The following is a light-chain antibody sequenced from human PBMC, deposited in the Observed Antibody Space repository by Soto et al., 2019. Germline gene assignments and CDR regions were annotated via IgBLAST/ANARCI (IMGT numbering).Light chain of an antibody. V-gene: IGLV2-14*01. J-gene: IGLJ3*02. CDR3: ISYTSSSTRV. Sequence: QSALTQPASVSGSPGQSITISCTGTSSDVGGYNYVSWYQQHPGKAPKLMIYDVSNRPSGVSDRLSGSRSRNTASLTISGIQAEDESDYYCISYTSSSTRVFGGGTKLTVL. CDR2: DVS. CDR1: SSDVGGYNY.